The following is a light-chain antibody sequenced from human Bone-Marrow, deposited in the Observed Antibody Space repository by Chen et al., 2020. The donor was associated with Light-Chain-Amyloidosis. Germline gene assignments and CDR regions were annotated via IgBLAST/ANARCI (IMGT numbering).Light chain of an antibody. CDR3: QSYQGSGQGV. J-gene: IGLJ3*02. CDR2: EDD. CDR1: SGSIATNY. V-gene: IGLV6-57*01. Sequence: NFMLTQPHSVSESPGKTVIISCTRSSGSIATNYVQWYQQRPGSSPTTVIYEDDQRPSCVPDRFSVSIDRASNSASLTSSGLKTEDDAYYYCQSYQGSGQGVFGGGTKLTVL.